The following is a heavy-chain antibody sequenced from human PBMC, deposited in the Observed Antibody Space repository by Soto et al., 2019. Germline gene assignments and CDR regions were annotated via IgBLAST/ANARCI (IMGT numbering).Heavy chain of an antibody. J-gene: IGHJ6*02. CDR3: ARRRKDYGDYYYGMDV. Sequence: QVQLAQSGAEVKKPGASVKVSCKASGYTFTSYDINWVRQATGQGLEWMGWMNPNSGNTGYAQKFQGRVTMTRNTSISTAYMELSSLRSEDTAVYYCARRRKDYGDYYYGMDVWGQGTTVTVSS. V-gene: IGHV1-8*01. CDR1: GYTFTSYD. CDR2: MNPNSGNT. D-gene: IGHD4-17*01.